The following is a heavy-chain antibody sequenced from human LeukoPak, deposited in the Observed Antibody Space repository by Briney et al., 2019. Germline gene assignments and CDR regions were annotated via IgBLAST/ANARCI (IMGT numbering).Heavy chain of an antibody. D-gene: IGHD1-14*01. CDR2: ISAYNGNT. Sequence: ASVKVSCKASGYTFTSYGISWVRQAPGQGLEWMGWISAYNGNTNYAQKLQGRVTVTTDTSMSTAYMELRSLRSDDTAVYYCARDDHSWAQYYFDYWGQGTLVTVSS. CDR1: GYTFTSYG. CDR3: ARDDHSWAQYYFDY. J-gene: IGHJ4*02. V-gene: IGHV1-18*04.